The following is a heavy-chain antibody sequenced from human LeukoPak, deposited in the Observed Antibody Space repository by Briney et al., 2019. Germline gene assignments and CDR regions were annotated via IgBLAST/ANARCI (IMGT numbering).Heavy chain of an antibody. CDR2: INPNSGGT. D-gene: IGHD1-14*01. V-gene: IGHV1-2*02. J-gene: IGHJ2*01. CDR3: ARSSTTRDWYFDL. Sequence: ASVKVSCKASGYTSTGYYMHWVRQAPGQGLEWMGWINPNSGGTNYAQKFQGRVTMTRDRSMSTAYMELSSLRSEDTAMYYCARSSTTRDWYFDLWGRGTLVTVSS. CDR1: GYTSTGYY.